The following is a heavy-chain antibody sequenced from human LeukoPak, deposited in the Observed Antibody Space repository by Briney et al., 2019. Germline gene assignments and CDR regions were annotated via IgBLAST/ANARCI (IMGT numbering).Heavy chain of an antibody. Sequence: PGGSLRLSCAASGFTLSSSGMHWVRQAPGKGLEWVTFIGYDGSNNYDGSSKYYADSGKGRFTISRDNSKNTLYLQMNSLRPEDTALYYCAKDYPSAVGASPFEYWGQGTLVTVS. CDR1: GFTLSSSG. CDR3: AKDYPSAVGASPFEY. J-gene: IGHJ4*02. V-gene: IGHV3-30*02. D-gene: IGHD1-26*01. CDR2: IGYDGSNNYDGSSK.